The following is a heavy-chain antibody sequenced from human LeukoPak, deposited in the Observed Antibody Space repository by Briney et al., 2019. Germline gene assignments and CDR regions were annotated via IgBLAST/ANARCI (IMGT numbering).Heavy chain of an antibody. V-gene: IGHV4-31*03. CDR2: IHHGGST. CDR1: GGSISSGGYY. CDR3: ARVVGDYFDY. D-gene: IGHD1-26*01. Sequence: PSQTLSLTCTVSGGSISSGGYYWSWIRQHPGKGPEWIGYIHHGGSTYYNPSLKSRVSISVDTSMNQFSPNLTSVTAADTAIYFCARVVGDYFDYWGQGTLVTVSS. J-gene: IGHJ4*02.